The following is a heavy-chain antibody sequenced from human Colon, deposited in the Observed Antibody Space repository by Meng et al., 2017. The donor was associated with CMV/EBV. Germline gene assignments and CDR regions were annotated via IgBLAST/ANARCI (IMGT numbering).Heavy chain of an antibody. CDR1: GGTFSSYA. CDR2: IIPIFGTA. V-gene: IGHV1-69*12. Sequence: QFRRGRLGAEGKKPGSSGKVSCKASGGTFSSYAISWVRQAPGQGLEWMGGIIPIFGTANYAQKFQGRVTITADESTSTAYMELSSLRSEDTAVYYCARDIDSAEGYWGQGTLVTVSS. D-gene: IGHD1-26*01. CDR3: ARDIDSAEGY. J-gene: IGHJ4*02.